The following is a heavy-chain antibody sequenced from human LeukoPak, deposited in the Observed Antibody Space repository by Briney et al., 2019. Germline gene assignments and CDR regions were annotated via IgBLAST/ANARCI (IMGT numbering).Heavy chain of an antibody. CDR1: DDSITMYY. J-gene: IGHJ6*03. D-gene: IGHD4-11*01. V-gene: IGHV4-59*01. CDR2: VDHTGST. CDR3: ARGRVSSSTWYSTYYYFFYMDF. Sequence: SETLSLTCTVSDDSITMYYWTWIRQPPGKGLEWIGHVDHTGSTKFNPSLNCRVSISRDTSNNFFSLRPRSVTAADTAVYFCARGRVSSSTWYSTYYYFFYMDFWGKGTTVTVSS.